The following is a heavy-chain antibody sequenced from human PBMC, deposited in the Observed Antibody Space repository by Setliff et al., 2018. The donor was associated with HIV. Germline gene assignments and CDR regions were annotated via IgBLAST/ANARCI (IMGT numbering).Heavy chain of an antibody. J-gene: IGHJ4*02. Sequence: PSETLSLTCSVSGASINSHYWSWVRQPPGKGLEWIGYVFYTGTTTYNTSLKSRVTISVDRSQNKFFLKLKSVTATDTAVYYCARHARYGVFLWGQGSRVTVSS. CDR3: ARHARYGVFL. D-gene: IGHD5-18*01. CDR1: GASINSHY. CDR2: VFYTGTT. V-gene: IGHV4-59*08.